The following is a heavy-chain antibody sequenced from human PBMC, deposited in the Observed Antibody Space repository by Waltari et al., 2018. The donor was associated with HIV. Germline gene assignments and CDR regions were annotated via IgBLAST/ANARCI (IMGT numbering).Heavy chain of an antibody. D-gene: IGHD2-21*02. CDR1: GFTVSSNY. Sequence: EVQLVESGGGLVQPGGSLRLSCAASGFTVSSNYMSWVRQAPGKGLGWVSVIYSRGSTYYADSVKGRFTISRNNSKNPLYLQMNSLRAKDTAVYYCASIAYCGGDCYPRGMDVWGQGTTVTVSS. J-gene: IGHJ6*02. CDR3: ASIAYCGGDCYPRGMDV. CDR2: IYSRGST. V-gene: IGHV3-66*01.